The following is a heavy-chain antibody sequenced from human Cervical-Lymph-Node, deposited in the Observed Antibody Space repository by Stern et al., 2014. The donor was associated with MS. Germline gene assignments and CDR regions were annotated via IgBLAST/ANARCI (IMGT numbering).Heavy chain of an antibody. CDR3: AKGEWELPYFDY. CDR2: IYYSGST. CDR1: GGSISSYY. Sequence: QVQLQESGPGLVKPSETLSLTCTVSGGSISSYYWSWIRQPPGQGLEWIGKIYYSGSTNYNPSLKSRVTISVDTSKNQFSLKLSSVTAADTAVYYCAKGEWELPYFDYWGQGTLVTVSS. D-gene: IGHD1-26*01. V-gene: IGHV4-59*01. J-gene: IGHJ4*02.